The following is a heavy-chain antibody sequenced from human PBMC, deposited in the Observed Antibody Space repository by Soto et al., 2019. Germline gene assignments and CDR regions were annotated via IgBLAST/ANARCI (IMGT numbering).Heavy chain of an antibody. D-gene: IGHD2-8*02. CDR2: INAGNGNT. Sequence: GASVKVSCKASGYTFTSYAMHWVRQAPGQRLEWMGWINAGNGNTKYSQKFQGRVTITRDTSASTAYMELSSLRSEDTAVYYCARYFFDSTGYFDYWGQGTPVTVSS. J-gene: IGHJ4*02. V-gene: IGHV1-3*01. CDR1: GYTFTSYA. CDR3: ARYFFDSTGYFDY.